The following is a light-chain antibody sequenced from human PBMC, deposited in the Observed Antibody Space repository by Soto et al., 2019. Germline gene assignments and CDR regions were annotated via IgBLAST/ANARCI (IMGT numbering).Light chain of an antibody. J-gene: IGKJ5*01. Sequence: DVQMTQSPSSLSVSVGDRVTITCRASQVISNYLAWYQQKPGKPPQLLIYAVSTLQSGVPSRFSVSASGTEFTLTISSPQPEDVATYYCQKYNSAPLTFGQGTRLE. V-gene: IGKV1-27*01. CDR2: AVS. CDR1: QVISNY. CDR3: QKYNSAPLT.